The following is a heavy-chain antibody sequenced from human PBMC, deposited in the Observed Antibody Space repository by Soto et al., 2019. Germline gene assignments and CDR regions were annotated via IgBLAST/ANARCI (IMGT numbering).Heavy chain of an antibody. V-gene: IGHV3-23*01. CDR3: EKDAIAAAGRSHYYGMDV. J-gene: IGHJ6*02. CDR2: ISGSGGST. D-gene: IGHD6-13*01. Sequence: PGGSLRLSCAASGFTFSSYAMSWVRQAPGKGLEWVSAISGSGGSTYYADSVKGRFTISRDNSKNTLYLQMNSLRAEDAAVYYCEKDAIAAAGRSHYYGMDVWGQGTTVTVSS. CDR1: GFTFSSYA.